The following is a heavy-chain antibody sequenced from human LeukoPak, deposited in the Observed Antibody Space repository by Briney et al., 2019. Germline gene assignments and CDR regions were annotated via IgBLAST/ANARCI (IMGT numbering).Heavy chain of an antibody. Sequence: GRSLRLSCAASGFTFSSYAMHWVRQAPGKGLEWVAVISYDGSNKYYADSEKGRFTISRDNSKNTLYLQMNSLRAEDTAVYYCARDSSAFDIWGQGTMVTVSS. CDR3: ARDSSAFDI. CDR2: ISYDGSNK. J-gene: IGHJ3*02. CDR1: GFTFSSYA. V-gene: IGHV3-30-3*01.